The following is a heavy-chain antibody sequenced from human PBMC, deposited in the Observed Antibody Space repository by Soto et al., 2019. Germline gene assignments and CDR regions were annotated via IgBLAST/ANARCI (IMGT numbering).Heavy chain of an antibody. Sequence: QVQLVQSGAEVKKPGASVKVSCKASGYTFTTYDISWVRQAPGQGLEWMGRIGTYNGNTNYPQSLQGRLTMTTDTATTTAYMELRSLRSDDTAVYYGARDPYHVLMVNAPNLYGMDVWGQGTTVTVSS. V-gene: IGHV1-18*01. CDR1: GYTFTTYD. D-gene: IGHD2-8*01. CDR2: IGTYNGNT. J-gene: IGHJ6*02. CDR3: ARDPYHVLMVNAPNLYGMDV.